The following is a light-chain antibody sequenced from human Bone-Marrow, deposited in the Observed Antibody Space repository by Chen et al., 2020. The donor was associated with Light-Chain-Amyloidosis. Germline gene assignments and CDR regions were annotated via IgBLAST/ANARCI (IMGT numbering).Light chain of an antibody. CDR1: NIGSTS. CDR3: QVWDRSSDRPV. CDR2: DDS. J-gene: IGLJ3*02. Sequence: SYVLTQPSSVSVAPGQTATIACGGNNIGSTSVHWYQQTPGQAPLLVVYDDSDRPSGIPERLSGSNSGHTATRTISRVEAGDEADYYGQVWDRSSDRPVFGGGTKLTVL. V-gene: IGLV3-21*02.